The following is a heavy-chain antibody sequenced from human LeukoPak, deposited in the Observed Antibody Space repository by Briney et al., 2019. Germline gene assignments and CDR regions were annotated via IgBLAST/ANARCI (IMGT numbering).Heavy chain of an antibody. CDR1: GGSISSGSCY. D-gene: IGHD6-13*01. Sequence: SETLSLTCTVSGGSISSGSCYWSWIRQPAGKGLEWIGRIYTSGSTNYNPSLKSRVTISVDTSKNQFSLKLSSVTAADTAVYYCASSSSWSRGHFDYWGQGTLVTVSS. J-gene: IGHJ4*02. CDR3: ASSSSWSRGHFDY. V-gene: IGHV4-61*02. CDR2: IYTSGST.